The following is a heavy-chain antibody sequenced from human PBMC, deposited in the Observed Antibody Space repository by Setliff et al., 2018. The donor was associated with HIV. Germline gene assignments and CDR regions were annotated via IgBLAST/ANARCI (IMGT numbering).Heavy chain of an antibody. V-gene: IGHV4-61*09. CDR3: ARGGAFDWLFLDV. Sequence: SETLSLTCNVSGGSISSGNYYWSWIRLPAGKGLEWVGHIYTSGSTNYNPSLKSRVTISVDTSKNQFSLKLSSVTAADTAVYYCARGGAFDWLFLDVWGKGTTVTVSS. D-gene: IGHD3-9*01. J-gene: IGHJ6*04. CDR2: IYTSGST. CDR1: GGSISSGNYY.